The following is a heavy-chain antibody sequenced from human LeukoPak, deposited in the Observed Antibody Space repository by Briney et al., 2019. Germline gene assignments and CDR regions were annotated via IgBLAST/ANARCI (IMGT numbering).Heavy chain of an antibody. J-gene: IGHJ4*02. V-gene: IGHV1-24*01. CDR2: FDPEDGET. D-gene: IGHD6-6*01. CDR3: ATVGLYSSSAPGDY. CDR1: GYTLTELF. Sequence: ASVKVSCKVSGYTLTELFMHWVRQAPGKGLEWMGGFDPEDGETIYAQKFQGRVTMTEDTSTDTAYMELSSLRSEDTAVYYCATVGLYSSSAPGDYWGQGTLVTVSS.